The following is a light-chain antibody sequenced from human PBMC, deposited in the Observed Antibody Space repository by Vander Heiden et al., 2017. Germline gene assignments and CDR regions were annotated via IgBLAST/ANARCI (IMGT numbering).Light chain of an antibody. V-gene: IGKV1-12*01. CDR3: QQANGFPPT. CDR1: LDISTY. CDR2: GTS. Sequence: DIQMTQSASSVSASVGDRVTITCRARLDISTYLAWYQQKPGKAPKLLIYGTSTLMSDVPSRFRGSGNGTDFTLTISSLQPEDSATYYCQQANGFPPTFGQGTRLEI. J-gene: IGKJ5*01.